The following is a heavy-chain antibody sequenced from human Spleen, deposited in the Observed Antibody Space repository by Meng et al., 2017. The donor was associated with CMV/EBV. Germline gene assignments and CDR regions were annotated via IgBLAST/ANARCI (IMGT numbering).Heavy chain of an antibody. D-gene: IGHD1-26*01. CDR3: ARGDGSKEWELNVWNP. Sequence: SVKVSCKASGGTFSSYAISWVRQAPGQGLEWMGGIIPILGIANYAQKFQGRVTITADKSTSTAYMELSSLRSEDTAVYYCARGDGSKEWELNVWNPWGQGTTVTISS. CDR2: IIPILGIA. V-gene: IGHV1-69*10. CDR1: GGTFSSYA. J-gene: IGHJ6*02.